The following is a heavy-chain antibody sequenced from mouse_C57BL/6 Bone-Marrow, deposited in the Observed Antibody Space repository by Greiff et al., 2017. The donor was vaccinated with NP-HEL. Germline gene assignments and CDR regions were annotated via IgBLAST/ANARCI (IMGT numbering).Heavy chain of an antibody. Sequence: ESGPGLVKPSQSLSLTCSVTGYSITSGYYWNWIRQFPGNKLEWMGYISYDGSNNYNPSLKNRISITRDPSKNQFFLKLNSVTTEDTATYYCARDPSPLITTVVARGYFDVWGTGTTVTVSS. V-gene: IGHV3-6*01. CDR3: ARDPSPLITTVVARGYFDV. D-gene: IGHD1-1*01. J-gene: IGHJ1*03. CDR2: ISYDGSN. CDR1: GYSITSGYY.